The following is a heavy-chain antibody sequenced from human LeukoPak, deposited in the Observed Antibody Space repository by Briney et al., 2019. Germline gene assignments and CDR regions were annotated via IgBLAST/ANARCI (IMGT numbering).Heavy chain of an antibody. CDR2: ISSDSRNI. V-gene: IGHV3-48*01. J-gene: IGHJ4*02. D-gene: IGHD6-13*01. CDR3: ARAFYSSSWAPLDF. Sequence: PGGSLRLSCVASGFTFRTYRMHWVRQAPGKGLEWVSYISSDSRNIYYADSVKGRFTISRDNAKNSLLLHMNSLRSEDTAVYYCARAFYSSSWAPLDFWGQGTLLTVSS. CDR1: GFTFRTYR.